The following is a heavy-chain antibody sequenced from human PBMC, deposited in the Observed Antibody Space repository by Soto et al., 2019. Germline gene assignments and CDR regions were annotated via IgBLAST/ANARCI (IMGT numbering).Heavy chain of an antibody. J-gene: IGHJ3*02. D-gene: IGHD6-13*01. CDR2: INPNSGGT. V-gene: IGHV1-2*04. Sequence: ASVKVSCKASGYTFTGYYMHWVRQAPGQGLEWMGWINPNSGGTNYAQKFQGWVTMTRDTSISTAYMELSRLRSDDTAVYYCARDIAAAGTRPTDAFYIWGQGTMVTVS. CDR3: ARDIAAAGTRPTDAFYI. CDR1: GYTFTGYY.